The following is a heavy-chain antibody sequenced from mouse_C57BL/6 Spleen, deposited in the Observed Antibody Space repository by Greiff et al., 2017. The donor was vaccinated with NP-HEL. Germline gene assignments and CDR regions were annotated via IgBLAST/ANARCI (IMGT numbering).Heavy chain of an antibody. CDR1: GYTFTSYW. D-gene: IGHD2-2*01. V-gene: IGHV1-72*01. CDR3: ARYNCNGYHHLAY. Sequence: QVQLQQPGAELVKPGASVKLSCKASGYTFTSYWMHWVQQRPGRGLEWIGRIDPSSGGTKYNEKFKSKATLTVDKPSSTAYMQLSSLTSEDSAIYYCARYNCNGYHHLAYWGQGTLVTVSA. J-gene: IGHJ3*01. CDR2: IDPSSGGT.